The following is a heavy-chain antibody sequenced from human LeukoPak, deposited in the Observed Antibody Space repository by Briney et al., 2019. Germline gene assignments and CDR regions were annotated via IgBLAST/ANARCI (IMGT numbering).Heavy chain of an antibody. CDR1: GYTFTSYD. D-gene: IGHD3-22*01. CDR3: ARLGYYDSSGYYLVEEPFDY. J-gene: IGHJ4*02. V-gene: IGHV1-18*01. CDR2: ISAYNGNT. Sequence: ASVKVSCKASGYTFTSYDISWVRQTPGQGLEWMGWISAYNGNTNYAQKLQGRVTMTTDTSTSTAYMELRSLRSDDTAVYYCARLGYYDSSGYYLVEEPFDYWGQGTLVTVSS.